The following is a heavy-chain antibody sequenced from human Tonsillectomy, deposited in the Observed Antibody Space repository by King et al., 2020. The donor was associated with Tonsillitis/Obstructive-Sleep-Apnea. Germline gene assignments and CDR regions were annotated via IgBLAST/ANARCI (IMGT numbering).Heavy chain of an antibody. CDR2: ISWNSGSV. J-gene: IGHJ3*02. V-gene: IGHV3-9*01. D-gene: IGHD6-13*01. Sequence: QLVQSGGGLVQPGRSLRLSCAASGFTFDDYAMHWVRQAPGKGLEWVSGISWNSGSVVYAGAVRGGFTISRDNGKNSLYLQMNSLRPDDTALYYCAKDLIIAVSGTPGDAFDMWGQGTMVTVSS. CDR1: GFTFDDYA. CDR3: AKDLIIAVSGTPGDAFDM.